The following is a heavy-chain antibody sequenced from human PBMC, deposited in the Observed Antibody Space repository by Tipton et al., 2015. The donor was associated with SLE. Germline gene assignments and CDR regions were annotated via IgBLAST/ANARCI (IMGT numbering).Heavy chain of an antibody. J-gene: IGHJ5*02. CDR3: ATDFRAAGNWFDP. V-gene: IGHV4-4*07. CDR2: MYSGGST. CDR1: DGSISTYY. D-gene: IGHD6-13*01. Sequence: TLSLTCTVSDGSISTYYWSWIRQPAGKGLEWIGHMYSGGSTNYNPSLKSRVAISVDMSKNQFSLKLSSVTAADTAVYYCATDFRAAGNWFDPWGQGTLVTVSS.